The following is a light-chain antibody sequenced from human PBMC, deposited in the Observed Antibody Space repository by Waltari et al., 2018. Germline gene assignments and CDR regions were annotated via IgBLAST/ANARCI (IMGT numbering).Light chain of an antibody. CDR3: TSYRSSSTPVV. CDR2: DVN. J-gene: IGLJ2*01. Sequence: QSALTQPASVSGSPGQSITISCSGTSDDVGAYNYVSLYQPHPVLAPKPLIYDVNNRPFGISSRFSGTKSGNTASLTISGRQADDESHYYCTSYRSSSTPVVFGGETKLTV. CDR1: SDDVGAYNY. V-gene: IGLV2-14*03.